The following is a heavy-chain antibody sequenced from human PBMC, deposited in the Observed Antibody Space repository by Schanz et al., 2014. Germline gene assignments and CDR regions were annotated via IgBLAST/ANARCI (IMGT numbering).Heavy chain of an antibody. Sequence: QVQLVQSGAEVKKPGSSVKVSCKASGGTFSSYSISWVRQAPGQGLEWMGRIIPILGIATYAQKFQGRLTITADKSTSTAYMELSSLRSEDTAVYYCARGPSQGYSYGHNIGAYYYGMDVWGQETTVTVSS. CDR1: GGTFSSYS. CDR2: IIPILGIA. D-gene: IGHD5-18*01. J-gene: IGHJ6*02. V-gene: IGHV1-69*02. CDR3: ARGPSQGYSYGHNIGAYYYGMDV.